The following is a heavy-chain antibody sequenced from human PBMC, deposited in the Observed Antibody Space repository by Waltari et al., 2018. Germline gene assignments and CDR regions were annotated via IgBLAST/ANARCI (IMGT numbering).Heavy chain of an antibody. CDR1: GFTFSSYS. J-gene: IGHJ6*03. Sequence: VQLVESGGGLVKPGGSLRLSCAASGFTFSSYSMNWVRQAPGKGLEWIGEINHSGSTNYNPSLKSRVTISVDTSKNQFSLKLSSVTAADTAVYYCARRSSSYYYYYMDVWGKGTTVTVSS. CDR2: INHSGST. V-gene: IGHV4-34*01. D-gene: IGHD6-6*01. CDR3: ARRSSSYYYYYMDV.